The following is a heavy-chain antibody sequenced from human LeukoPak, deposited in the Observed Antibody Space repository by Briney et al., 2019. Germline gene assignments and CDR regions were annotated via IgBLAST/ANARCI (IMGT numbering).Heavy chain of an antibody. J-gene: IGHJ5*02. CDR2: ISGSGGST. D-gene: IGHD3-16*01. CDR3: AKSFGGVRGYPGFDP. Sequence: PGGSLRLSCAASGFTFSSYAMSWVRQAPGKGLEWVSAISGSGGSTYYADSVKGRFTISRDNSKNTLYLQMNSLRAEDTAVYYCAKSFGGVRGYPGFDPWGQGTLVTVSS. V-gene: IGHV3-23*01. CDR1: GFTFSSYA.